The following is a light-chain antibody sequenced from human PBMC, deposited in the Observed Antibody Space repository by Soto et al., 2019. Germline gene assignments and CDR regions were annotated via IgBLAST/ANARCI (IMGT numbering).Light chain of an antibody. CDR2: DAY. V-gene: IGKV3-11*01. CDR3: QQRSTWPLT. J-gene: IGKJ4*01. Sequence: EIVLTQSPATLSLSPGERATLSCRATQSVSSYLAWYQHKPGQAPRLLIYDAYNRATGIPARFSGSVSGTDFTLTISSLEPEDFAVYYCQQRSTWPLTFGGGTKVEIK. CDR1: QSVSSY.